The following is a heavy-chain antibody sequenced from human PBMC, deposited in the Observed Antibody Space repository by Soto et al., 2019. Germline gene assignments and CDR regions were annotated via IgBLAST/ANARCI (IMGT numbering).Heavy chain of an antibody. CDR1: GYTFTGYY. CDR3: AREGGNSSSWYWGWFDP. Sequence: ASVKVSCKASGYTFTGYYMHWVRQAPGQGLEWMGWINPNRGGTNYAQKFQGRVTMTRDTSISTAYMELSRLRSDDTAVYYCAREGGNSSSWYWGWFDPWGQGTLVTVSS. J-gene: IGHJ5*02. V-gene: IGHV1-2*02. CDR2: INPNRGGT. D-gene: IGHD6-13*01.